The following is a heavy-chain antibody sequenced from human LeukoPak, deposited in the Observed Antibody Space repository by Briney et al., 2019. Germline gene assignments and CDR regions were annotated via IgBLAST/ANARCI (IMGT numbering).Heavy chain of an antibody. J-gene: IGHJ3*02. CDR3: ARFGGSWYPFAFDI. Sequence: PSETLSLTCAVYGGSFSGYYWSWIRQPPGKGLEWIGEINHSGSTNYNPSLKSRVTISVDTSKNQFSLKLSSVTAADTAVYYCARFGGSWYPFAFDIWGQGTMVTVSS. CDR2: INHSGST. CDR1: GGSFSGYY. V-gene: IGHV4-34*01. D-gene: IGHD6-13*01.